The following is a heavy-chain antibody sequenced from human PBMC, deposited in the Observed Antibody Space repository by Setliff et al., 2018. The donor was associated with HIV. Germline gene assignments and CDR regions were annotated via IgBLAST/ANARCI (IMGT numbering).Heavy chain of an antibody. V-gene: IGHV4-34*01. J-gene: IGHJ5*02. D-gene: IGHD2-8*01. CDR3: ARDAPTVYANGWFDP. CDR1: GGSFSGYY. CDR2: INHSGST. Sequence: SETLSLTCAVYGGSFSGYYWSWIRQPPGKGLEWIGEINHSGSTHYNPSLKRRVTISIDKSKKQFSLKVRSVTAADTAVYYCARDAPTVYANGWFDPWGQGTLVTVSS.